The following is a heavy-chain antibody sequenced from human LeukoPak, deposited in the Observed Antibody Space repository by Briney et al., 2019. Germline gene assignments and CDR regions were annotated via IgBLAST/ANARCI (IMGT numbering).Heavy chain of an antibody. CDR2: ISSSSSYI. V-gene: IGHV3-21*01. CDR1: GFTFSSYS. D-gene: IGHD6-13*01. Sequence: PGGSLRLSCAAPGFTFSSYSMNWVRQAPGKGLEWVSSISSSSSYIYYADSVKGRFTISRDNAENSLYLQMNSLRAEDTAVYYCARDLGIAAAGGYWGQGTLVTVTS. J-gene: IGHJ4*02. CDR3: ARDLGIAAAGGY.